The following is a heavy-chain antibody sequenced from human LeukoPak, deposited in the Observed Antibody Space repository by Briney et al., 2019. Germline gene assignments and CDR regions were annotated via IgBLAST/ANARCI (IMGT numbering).Heavy chain of an antibody. J-gene: IGHJ6*03. D-gene: IGHD1-1*01. CDR2: IYYSGST. CDR1: GGSISSYY. V-gene: IGHV4-59*01. Sequence: SETLSLTCTVSGGSISSYYWGWIRQPPGKGLEWIGYIYYSGSTNYNPSLKSRVTISVDTSKNQFSLKLSSVTAADTAVYYCARLPTGSFQRYYYMDVWGKGTTVTVSS. CDR3: ARLPTGSFQRYYYMDV.